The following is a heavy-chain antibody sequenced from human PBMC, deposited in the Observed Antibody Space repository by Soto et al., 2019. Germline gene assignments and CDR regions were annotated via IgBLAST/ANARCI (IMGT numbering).Heavy chain of an antibody. CDR1: GFSLSNARMG. Sequence: QVTLKESGPVLVKPTETLTLTCTVSGFSLSNARMGVSWIRQPPGKALEWLAHIFSNDEKSYSTSLKSRLTISKDTSKSQVVLTMTNMDPVDTATYYCARIRGGSGRFLWFFRGYYYYGMDVWGQGTTVTVSS. V-gene: IGHV2-26*01. CDR2: IFSNDEK. J-gene: IGHJ6*02. CDR3: ARIRGGSGRFLWFFRGYYYYGMDV. D-gene: IGHD3-10*01.